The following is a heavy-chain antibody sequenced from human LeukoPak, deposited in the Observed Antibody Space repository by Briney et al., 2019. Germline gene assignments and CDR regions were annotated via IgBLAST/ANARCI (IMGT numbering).Heavy chain of an antibody. CDR3: AKDLGGDRPYFDY. Sequence: PGGSLRLSCAASGFTFSSYGMHWVRQAPGKGLEWVAVIWYDGSNKYYADSVKGRFTISRDNSKNTLYLQMNSLRAEDTAVYYCAKDLGGDRPYFDYWGQGTLVTVSS. CDR1: GFTFSSYG. J-gene: IGHJ4*02. D-gene: IGHD2-21*02. V-gene: IGHV3-33*06. CDR2: IWYDGSNK.